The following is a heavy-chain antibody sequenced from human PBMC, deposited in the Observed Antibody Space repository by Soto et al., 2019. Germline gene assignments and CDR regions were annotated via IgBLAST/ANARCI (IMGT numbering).Heavy chain of an antibody. CDR3: VSVVAIPGYPDN. V-gene: IGHV1-69*12. Sequence: QVQLVQSGAEVRQPASSVKVSCKTSGGTFSSYAISWVRQAPGQGLEWMGGIVPIVNTSTYAQKFQGSVTITANESKSTDYMEMSSLRSDATAVYCCVSVVAIPGYPDNWGQGTLVTVSS. D-gene: IGHD5-12*01. CDR2: IVPIVNTS. J-gene: IGHJ4*02. CDR1: GGTFSSYA.